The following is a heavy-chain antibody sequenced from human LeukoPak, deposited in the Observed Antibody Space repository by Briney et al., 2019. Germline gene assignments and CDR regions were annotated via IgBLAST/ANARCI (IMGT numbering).Heavy chain of an antibody. CDR3: AKDIRMAAARSNYYGMDV. J-gene: IGHJ6*02. D-gene: IGHD6-13*01. V-gene: IGHV3-NL1*01. CDR1: GFTFSAYA. CDR2: LYTDGHT. Sequence: GGSLRPSCAASGFTFSAYAMHWVRQAPGKGLEWVSVLYTDGHTYYADSVKGRFTISRDNSKNTLYLQMNSLRAEDTAVYYCAKDIRMAAARSNYYGMDVWGQGTTVTVSS.